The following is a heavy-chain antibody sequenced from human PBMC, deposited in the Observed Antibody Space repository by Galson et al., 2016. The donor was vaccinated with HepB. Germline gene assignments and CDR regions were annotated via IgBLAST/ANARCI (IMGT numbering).Heavy chain of an antibody. V-gene: IGHV1-8*01. Sequence: SVKVSCKASGYTFINYDINWVRQATGQGLEWMGWMNTNDGDTGYAQKFQGRVSMTRDTSTTTAYMELSSLTSDDTAVYYCTRGRAVATALKHPDYWGRGTLVTVSS. CDR3: TRGRAVATALKHPDY. D-gene: IGHD5-12*01. CDR2: MNTNDGDT. J-gene: IGHJ4*02. CDR1: GYTFINYD.